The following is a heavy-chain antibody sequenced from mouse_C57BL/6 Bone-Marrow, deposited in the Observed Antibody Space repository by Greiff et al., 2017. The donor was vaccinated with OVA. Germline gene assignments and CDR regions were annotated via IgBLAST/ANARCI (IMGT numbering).Heavy chain of an antibody. V-gene: IGHV2-5*01. J-gene: IGHJ4*01. CDR1: GFSLTSYG. CDR3: AKRGWLRTPDYAMDY. D-gene: IGHD2-2*01. Sequence: QVQLQQSGPGLVQPSQSLSITCTVSGFSLTSYGVHWVRQSPGTGLEWLGVIWRGGSTDYNSAFMSRLSITKDNSKRQVFFKRNSLQADDTAIYYCAKRGWLRTPDYAMDYWGQGTSVTVSS. CDR2: IWRGGST.